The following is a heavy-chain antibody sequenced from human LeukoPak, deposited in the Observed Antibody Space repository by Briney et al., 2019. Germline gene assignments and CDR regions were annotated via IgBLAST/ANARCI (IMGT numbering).Heavy chain of an antibody. J-gene: IGHJ5*02. CDR2: ISSSGSTI. D-gene: IGHD3-10*01. Sequence: PGGSLRLSCAASGFTFSDYYMSWIRQAPGKGLEWVSYISSSGSTIYYADSVKGRFTISRDNAKNSLYLQMNSLRAEDTAVYYCARERGSGSYYPFDPWGQGTLVTVSS. V-gene: IGHV3-11*04. CDR1: GFTFSDYY. CDR3: ARERGSGSYYPFDP.